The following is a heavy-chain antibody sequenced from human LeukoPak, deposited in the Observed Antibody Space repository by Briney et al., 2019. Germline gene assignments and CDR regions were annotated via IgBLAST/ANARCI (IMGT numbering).Heavy chain of an antibody. Sequence: GGSLRLSCAASGFIFNDYGMSWVRQAPGKGLEWVSGINWNGGSTGYADSVKGRFTISRDNAKNSLYLQMNSLRAEDTAVYYCARVIVFRGYMDVWGKGTTVTVSS. CDR3: ARVIVFRGYMDV. V-gene: IGHV3-20*04. CDR1: GFIFNDYG. CDR2: INWNGGST. J-gene: IGHJ6*03. D-gene: IGHD1-26*01.